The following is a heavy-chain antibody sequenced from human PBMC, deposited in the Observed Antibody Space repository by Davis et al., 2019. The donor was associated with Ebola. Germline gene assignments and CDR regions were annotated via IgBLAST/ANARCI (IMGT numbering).Heavy chain of an antibody. V-gene: IGHV3-21*04. CDR3: ARVNAVTGYTRFDL. Sequence: GGSLRLSCAASGFTFSSTSMNWVRQAPGKGLEWVSFISSSSNYIYYADSVKGRFTVSRDNAKNSLYLQMNSLRAEDTAFYHCARVNAVTGYTRFDLWGQGTLVTVSS. J-gene: IGHJ5*02. CDR2: ISSSSNYI. D-gene: IGHD3-9*01. CDR1: GFTFSSTS.